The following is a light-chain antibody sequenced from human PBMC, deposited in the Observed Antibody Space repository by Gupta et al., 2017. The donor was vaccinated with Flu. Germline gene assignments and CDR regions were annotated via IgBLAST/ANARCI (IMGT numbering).Light chain of an antibody. CDR3: QQEDKEHPKVT. CDR1: QRVSRRY. CDR2: GAS. J-gene: IGKJ3*01. Sequence: LSLYTGESDNRSCRARQRVSRRYFDWYKHKRCQAPKLLIYGASTRAKGSKDRCSGSGDGADFXLTTTRXDPEDIEVYYCQQEDKEHPKVTFGXGTKVDIK. V-gene: IGKV3-20*01.